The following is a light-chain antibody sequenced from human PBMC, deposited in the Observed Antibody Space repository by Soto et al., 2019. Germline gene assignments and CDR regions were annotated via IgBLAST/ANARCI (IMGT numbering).Light chain of an antibody. J-gene: IGKJ1*01. CDR3: QQSYCSPPWT. CDR2: AAS. CDR1: QSVSSS. Sequence: DIQMTQSPSSLSASVGDRVTITCRASQSVSSSLNWYQQKPGKAPKLLISAASSLHSGVPSRFSGSGSGTDFTLTISSLQPEDFATYYCQQSYCSPPWTFGQGTKV. V-gene: IGKV1-39*01.